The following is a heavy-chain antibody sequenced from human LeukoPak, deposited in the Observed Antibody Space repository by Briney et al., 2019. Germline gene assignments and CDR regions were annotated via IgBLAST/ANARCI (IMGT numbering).Heavy chain of an antibody. CDR1: GFTFSSYG. D-gene: IGHD3-22*01. V-gene: IGHV3-30*02. Sequence: GSLRLSCAASGFTFSSYGMSWVREAPGKGLGWVTFIQYDVTNKYYADSVKGRFNISKDNYKNTLYLQMTSLRPEDTAVYYCAKKWSGDYDSSGINDAFDLWGQGTMVTVSS. CDR2: IQYDVTNK. CDR3: AKKWSGDYDSSGINDAFDL. J-gene: IGHJ3*01.